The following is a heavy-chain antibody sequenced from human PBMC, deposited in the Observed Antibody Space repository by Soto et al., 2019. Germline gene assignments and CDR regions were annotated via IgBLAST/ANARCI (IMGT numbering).Heavy chain of an antibody. D-gene: IGHD3-16*01. J-gene: IGHJ4*02. CDR2: TSYDGSNN. V-gene: IGHV3-33*05. CDR3: ARWGTTGGLDV. Sequence: QVQLVDSGGGVVQPGTSLRLSCVGSGFTFRSYVIHWVRQAPGKGLEWVALTSYDGSNNFYGDSVKGRFTISRDNSRNTVERQMDSLRLEDTALYYCARWGTTGGLDVWGQGTLVSVSS. CDR1: GFTFRSYV.